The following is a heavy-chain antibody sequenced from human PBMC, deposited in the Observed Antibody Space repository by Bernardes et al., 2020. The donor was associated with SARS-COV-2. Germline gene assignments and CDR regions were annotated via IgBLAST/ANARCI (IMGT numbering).Heavy chain of an antibody. CDR3: ARAGGHYGTTDYYLLFDL. CDR2: IKPDGART. Sequence: GGSLRLSCTGSGFTFSDSWIHWVRQAPGKGLMWVSRIKPDGARTVYADSVKGRFTISRDNARNTVYLQMDSLRVEDTAVYFCARAGGHYGTTDYYLLFDLWGQGTLLTVSS. J-gene: IGHJ4*02. CDR1: GFTFSDSW. V-gene: IGHV3-74*01. D-gene: IGHD3-22*01.